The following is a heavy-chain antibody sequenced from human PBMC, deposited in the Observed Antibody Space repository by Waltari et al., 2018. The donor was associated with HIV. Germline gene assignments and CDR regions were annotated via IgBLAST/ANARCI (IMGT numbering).Heavy chain of an antibody. CDR1: SFRVNNNY. J-gene: IGHJ4*02. Sequence: EAQVVETGGPLFRPGGSLKLACWTISFRVNNNYVPWIRLAPNRGLEWVSTIYLDDTSHYAESVKGRFVISRDKSTNTVYLLLKYLIFEDTATYFCAKGVRYYSFWGQGTPVTVSS. D-gene: IGHD2-15*01. CDR3: AKGVRYYSF. CDR2: IYLDDTS. V-gene: IGHV3-53*02.